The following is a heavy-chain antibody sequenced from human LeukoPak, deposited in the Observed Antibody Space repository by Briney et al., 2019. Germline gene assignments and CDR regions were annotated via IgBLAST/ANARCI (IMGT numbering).Heavy chain of an antibody. D-gene: IGHD3-10*01. Sequence: VKISCKASGYTFSDHYMHWVRQPPGKVLEWIGRGDPEDRQTIYAENFHGRVIITADTSTNTAYMELSSLRSEDTAVYYCATDRIDYGSGRRCYMDVWGKGTTVTVSS. J-gene: IGHJ6*03. V-gene: IGHV1-69-2*01. CDR2: GDPEDRQT. CDR1: GYTFSDHY. CDR3: ATDRIDYGSGRRCYMDV.